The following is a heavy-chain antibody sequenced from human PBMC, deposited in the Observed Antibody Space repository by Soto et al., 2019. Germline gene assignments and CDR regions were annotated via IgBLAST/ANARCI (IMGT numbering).Heavy chain of an antibody. Sequence: SVKVSCKASGSTFTSYGISWVRQAPGQGLEWMGWISAYNGNTNYAQKLQGRVTMTTDTSTSTAYMELRSLRSDDTAVYYCARCGYTLEYTYYGMDVWGQGTTVTVSS. CDR1: GSTFTSYG. CDR2: ISAYNGNT. J-gene: IGHJ6*02. D-gene: IGHD5-12*01. V-gene: IGHV1-18*01. CDR3: ARCGYTLEYTYYGMDV.